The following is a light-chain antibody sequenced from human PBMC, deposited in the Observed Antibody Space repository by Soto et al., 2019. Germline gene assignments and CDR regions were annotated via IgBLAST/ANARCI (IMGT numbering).Light chain of an antibody. V-gene: IGLV2-14*03. CDR1: SSDVGAYNY. J-gene: IGLJ1*01. CDR2: DVI. CDR3: CSYAVGSTYV. Sequence: QSALTQPASVSGSPGQSITVSCTGTSSDVGAYNYVSWYQQHPGRAPKLILYDVINRPSGISNRFSGSKSANTASLTISGLQAEDEADYYCCSYAVGSTYVFGTGTKLTVL.